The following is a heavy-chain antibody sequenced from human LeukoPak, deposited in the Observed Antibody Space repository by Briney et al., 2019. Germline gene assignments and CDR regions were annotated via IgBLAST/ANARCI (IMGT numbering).Heavy chain of an antibody. V-gene: IGHV3-30*03. D-gene: IGHD3-16*02. J-gene: IGHJ4*02. CDR3: ARGLENVWGNYRYRFDY. CDR1: GFTFSSYS. Sequence: GGSLRLSCAASGFTFSSYSMNWVRQAPGKGLEWVAVISYDGNNKYYADSVKGQFTISRDNSKNTLYLQMNSLRAEDTAVYYCARGLENVWGNYRYRFDYWGQGTLVSVSS. CDR2: ISYDGNNK.